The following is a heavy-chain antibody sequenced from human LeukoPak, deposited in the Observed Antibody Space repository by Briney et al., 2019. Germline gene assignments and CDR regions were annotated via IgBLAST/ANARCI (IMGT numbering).Heavy chain of an antibody. J-gene: IGHJ4*02. Sequence: PSQTLSLTCTVSGGSISSGSYYWSWIRQPAGKGLEWIGRIYTSGSTNYNPSLKSRVTISVDTSKNQFSLKLSSVTAADTAVYYCASGRGDYGSYWGQGTLVTVSS. V-gene: IGHV4-61*02. CDR1: GGSISSGSYY. D-gene: IGHD4-17*01. CDR2: IYTSGST. CDR3: ASGRGDYGSY.